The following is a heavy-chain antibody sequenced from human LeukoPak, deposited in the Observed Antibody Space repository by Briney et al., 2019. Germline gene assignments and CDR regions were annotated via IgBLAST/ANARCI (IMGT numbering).Heavy chain of an antibody. J-gene: IGHJ4*02. D-gene: IGHD4-23*01. CDR1: GGSFSGYY. CDR2: INHSGST. Sequence: SETLSLTCAVYGGSFSGYYWSWIRQPPGKGLEWIGEINHSGSTNYNPSLKSRVTISVDTSKNQFSLKLSSVTAADTAVYYCARGRYYYGGFDYWGQGTLVTVSS. V-gene: IGHV4-34*01. CDR3: ARGRYYYGGFDY.